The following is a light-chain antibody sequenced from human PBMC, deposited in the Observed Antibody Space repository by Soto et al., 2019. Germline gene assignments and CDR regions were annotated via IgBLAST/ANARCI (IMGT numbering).Light chain of an antibody. V-gene: IGLV2-8*01. J-gene: IGLJ2*01. Sequence: QSALTQPPSASGSPGQSVTISCTGTSSDVGAYNFVSWYQQHPGKAPKLMIYEVSERPSGVPARFSGSKSGNTASLTVSGLQAEDEADYYCTSYAGANIFVVFGGGTKVTVL. CDR1: SSDVGAYNF. CDR3: TSYAGANIFVV. CDR2: EVS.